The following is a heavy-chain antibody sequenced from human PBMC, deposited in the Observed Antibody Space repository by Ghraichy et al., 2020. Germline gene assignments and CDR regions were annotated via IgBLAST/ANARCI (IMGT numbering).Heavy chain of an antibody. Sequence: GGSLRLSCAASGFTFSNAWMNWVRQAPGKGLEWVGRIKSKTDGGTTDYAAPVKGRFTISRDDSKNTLYLQMNSLKTEDTAVYYCTTDRDILTGYEDFDYWGQGTLVTVSS. V-gene: IGHV3-15*07. D-gene: IGHD3-9*01. CDR2: IKSKTDGGTT. J-gene: IGHJ4*02. CDR3: TTDRDILTGYEDFDY. CDR1: GFTFSNAW.